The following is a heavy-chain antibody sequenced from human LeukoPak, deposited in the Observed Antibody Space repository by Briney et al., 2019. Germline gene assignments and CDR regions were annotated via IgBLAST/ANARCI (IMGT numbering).Heavy chain of an antibody. V-gene: IGHV3-30*18. CDR3: AKDLEGSPPLPFDP. CDR1: GFTFSSYG. J-gene: IGHJ5*02. D-gene: IGHD2-15*01. Sequence: GGSLRLSCAASGFTFSSYGMHWARQAPGKGLEWVAVISYDGSNEYYAGSVKGRFTISRDNSMNTLYLQMNSLRAEDTAVYYCAKDLEGSPPLPFDPRGQGTLVTVSS. CDR2: ISYDGSNE.